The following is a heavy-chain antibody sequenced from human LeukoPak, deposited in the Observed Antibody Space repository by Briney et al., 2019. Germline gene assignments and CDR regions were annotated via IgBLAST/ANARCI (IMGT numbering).Heavy chain of an antibody. D-gene: IGHD4-11*01. CDR2: ISAYNGNT. Sequence: ASVKVSCKASGYTFTSYGISWVRQAPGQGLEWMGWISAYNGNTYYAQKLQGRVTMTTDTSTSTAYMELRSLRSDDTAVYYCARGWHDYSNYYMDVWGKGTTVTVSS. V-gene: IGHV1-18*01. CDR3: ARGWHDYSNYYMDV. CDR1: GYTFTSYG. J-gene: IGHJ6*03.